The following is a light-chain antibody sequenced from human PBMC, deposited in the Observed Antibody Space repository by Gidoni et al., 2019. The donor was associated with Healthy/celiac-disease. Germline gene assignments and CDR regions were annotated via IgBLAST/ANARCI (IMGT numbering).Light chain of an antibody. V-gene: IGKV3-11*01. CDR2: DAS. CDR3: QQRSNWPPWT. J-gene: IGKJ1*01. Sequence: EIVLTQSPATLSLSPGERATLSCRASQSVSSYLAWYQQKPDQAPRLLIYDASNRATGIPARFSGGGSGTDFTLTISGLEPEDFAVYYGQQRSNWPPWTFXXXTKVEIK. CDR1: QSVSSY.